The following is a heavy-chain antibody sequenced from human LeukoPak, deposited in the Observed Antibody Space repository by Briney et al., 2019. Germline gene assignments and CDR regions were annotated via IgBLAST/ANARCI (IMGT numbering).Heavy chain of an antibody. V-gene: IGHV3-23*01. J-gene: IGHJ6*03. CDR1: GFTFSSYA. D-gene: IGHD1-7*01. CDR2: ISGSGGST. CDR3: AKDPGTTFYYYYYYMDV. Sequence: GGTLRLSCEASGFTFSSYAMSWVRQAPGKGLEWVSAISGSGGSTYYADSVKGRFTISRDNSKNTLYLQMNSLRAEDTAVYYCAKDPGTTFYYYYYYMDVWGKGTTVTVSS.